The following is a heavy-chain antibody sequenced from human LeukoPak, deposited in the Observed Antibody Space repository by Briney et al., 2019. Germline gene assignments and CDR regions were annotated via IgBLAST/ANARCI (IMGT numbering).Heavy chain of an antibody. CDR1: GFTVSSNY. J-gene: IGHJ4*02. CDR2: IYSGGST. CDR3: ARAGSIRFDY. D-gene: IGHD1-26*01. Sequence: GGSLRLSCAASGFTVSSNYMSWVRQAPGKGLEWVSVIYSGGSTYYADSAKGRFTISRDNAKNSLYLQMNSLRAEDTAVYYCARAGSIRFDYWGQGTLVTVSS. V-gene: IGHV3-53*03.